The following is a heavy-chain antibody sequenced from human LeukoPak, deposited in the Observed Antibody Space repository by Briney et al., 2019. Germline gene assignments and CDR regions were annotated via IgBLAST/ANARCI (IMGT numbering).Heavy chain of an antibody. D-gene: IGHD2-2*01. CDR3: ARGSRYCSSTSCYGHGGRGRYLFDP. CDR2: MHSSGRA. Sequence: SETLPLTCTVSGGSISSSHYYWGWIRQPPGKGLEWIGSMHSSGRAYYKSSLKSRVTISADTSENQCSLKLSSVTAADTAVYYCARGSRYCSSTSCYGHGGRGRYLFDPWGQGTLVTVSS. CDR1: GGSISSSHYY. J-gene: IGHJ5*02. V-gene: IGHV4-39*07.